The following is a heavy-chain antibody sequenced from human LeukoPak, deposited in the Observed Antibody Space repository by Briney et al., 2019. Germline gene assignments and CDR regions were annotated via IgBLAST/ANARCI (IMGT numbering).Heavy chain of an antibody. J-gene: IGHJ4*02. Sequence: PGGSLRLSCAASGFTFSSYGMHWVRQAPGKGLEWVAFIRYDGSNKYYADSVKGRFTISRDNSKNTLYLQMNSLRAEDSAVYYCAKVGRGIVVVVAVFDYWGQGTLVTVSS. D-gene: IGHD2-15*01. CDR1: GFTFSSYG. CDR3: AKVGRGIVVVVAVFDY. V-gene: IGHV3-30*02. CDR2: IRYDGSNK.